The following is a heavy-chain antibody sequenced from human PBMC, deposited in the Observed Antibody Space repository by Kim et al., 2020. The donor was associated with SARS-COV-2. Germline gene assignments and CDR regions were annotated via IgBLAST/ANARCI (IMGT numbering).Heavy chain of an antibody. D-gene: IGHD3-10*01. Sequence: SLKSRVTISVDTSKNQFSLKLSSVTAADTAVYYCASVITMVRGVIVYLDYWGQGTLVTVSS. V-gene: IGHV4-39*01. J-gene: IGHJ4*02. CDR3: ASVITMVRGVIVYLDY.